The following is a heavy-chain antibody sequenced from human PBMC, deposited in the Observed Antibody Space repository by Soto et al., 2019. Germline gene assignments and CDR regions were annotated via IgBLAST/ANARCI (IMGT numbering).Heavy chain of an antibody. CDR3: FRDGSSTASCIDL. CDR2: IYHTGKT. CDR1: GDAIYIGGYY. J-gene: IGHJ5*02. V-gene: IGHV4-31*03. Sequence: TLSLTYTVSGDAIYIGGYYWTWIRQHPGKGLEWIGYIYHTGKTYYNPSLESRVTMSVDTSKNQFSLKLASVTAADTAVYHVFRDGSSTASCIDLWCQGILVTV. D-gene: IGHD2-2*01.